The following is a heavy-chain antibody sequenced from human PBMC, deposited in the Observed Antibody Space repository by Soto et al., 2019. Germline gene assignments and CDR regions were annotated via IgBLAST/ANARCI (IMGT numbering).Heavy chain of an antibody. CDR1: GYTFTSYD. D-gene: IGHD2-15*01. V-gene: IGHV1-8*01. J-gene: IGHJ4*02. CDR2: MNPNSGNT. Sequence: QVQLVQSGAEVKQPGASVKVSCKASGYTFTSYDINWVRQATGQGLEWMGWMNPNSGNTGYAQKFQGRVTMTRNTSISTAYMELSSLRSEDTAVYYCARDRHINGGSRHWGQGTLVTVSS. CDR3: ARDRHINGGSRH.